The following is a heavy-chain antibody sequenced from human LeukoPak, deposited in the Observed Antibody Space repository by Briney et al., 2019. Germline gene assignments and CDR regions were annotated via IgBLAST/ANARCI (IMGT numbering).Heavy chain of an antibody. CDR3: ARHPNHDFRVYY. J-gene: IGHJ4*02. D-gene: IGHD3-3*01. CDR1: GGSISSSSYY. V-gene: IGHV4-39*01. Sequence: SETLSLTCTVSGGSISSSSYYWGWIRQPPGKGLEWIGSIYYSGSTYYNPSLKSRVTISVDTSKNQFSLKLSSVAAADTAVYYCARHPNHDFRVYYWGQGTLVTVSS. CDR2: IYYSGST.